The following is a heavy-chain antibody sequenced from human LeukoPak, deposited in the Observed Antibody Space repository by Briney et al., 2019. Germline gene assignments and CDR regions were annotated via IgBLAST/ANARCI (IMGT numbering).Heavy chain of an antibody. V-gene: IGHV4-59*08. CDR2: IYYSGST. CDR3: ARGDSSGLAPFDY. Sequence: PSETLSLTCSVSGGSISSYYWSWIRQPPGKRLEWIGYIYYSGSTNYNPSLKSRVTISLDTSKNQFSLKLRSVTAADTAVYYCARGDSSGLAPFDYWGQGTLVTVSS. CDR1: GGSISSYY. J-gene: IGHJ4*02. D-gene: IGHD3-22*01.